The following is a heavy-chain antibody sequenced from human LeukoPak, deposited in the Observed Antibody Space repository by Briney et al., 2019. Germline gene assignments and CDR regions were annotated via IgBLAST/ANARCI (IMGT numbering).Heavy chain of an antibody. D-gene: IGHD3-10*01. CDR2: ISSSSSYI. Sequence: GGSLRLSCAASGFTFSSYSMNWVRQAPGKGLEWVSSISSSSSYIYYADSVKGRFTISRDNAKNSLYLQMNSLRAEDTAVYYCARNSVQRWYGSGSYYVFDYWGQGTLVTVSS. CDR3: ARNSVQRWYGSGSYYVFDY. J-gene: IGHJ4*02. V-gene: IGHV3-21*01. CDR1: GFTFSSYS.